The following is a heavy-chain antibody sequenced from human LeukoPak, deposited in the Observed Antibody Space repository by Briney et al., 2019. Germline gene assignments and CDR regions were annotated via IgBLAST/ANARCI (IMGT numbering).Heavy chain of an antibody. J-gene: IGHJ6*03. D-gene: IGHD4-17*01. CDR1: GFTFTSSA. V-gene: IGHV1-58*01. CDR3: AADLIGDYSYYYYYYMDV. Sequence: PGASVKVSCKASGFTFTSSAVQWVRQARGQRLEWIGWIVVGSGNTNYAQKFQERVTITRDMSTSTAYMELSSLRSEDTAVYYCAADLIGDYSYYYYYYMDVWGKGTTVTVSS. CDR2: IVVGSGNT.